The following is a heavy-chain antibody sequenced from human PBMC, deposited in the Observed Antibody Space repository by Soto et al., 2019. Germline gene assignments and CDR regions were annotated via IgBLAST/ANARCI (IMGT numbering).Heavy chain of an antibody. CDR1: GFSLSNARMG. Sequence: QVTLKESGPVLVKPTETLTLTCTVSGFSLSNARMGVSWIRQPPGKALEWLAHIFSNDEKSYSTSLKSRLTVHKDTFXSQVVLTMTNMDPVDTATYYCARIVDVDTAMVTDYWGQGTLVTVSS. J-gene: IGHJ4*02. D-gene: IGHD5-18*01. CDR3: ARIVDVDTAMVTDY. V-gene: IGHV2-26*01. CDR2: IFSNDEK.